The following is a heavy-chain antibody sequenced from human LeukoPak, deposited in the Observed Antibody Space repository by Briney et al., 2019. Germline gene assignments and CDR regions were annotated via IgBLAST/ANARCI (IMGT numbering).Heavy chain of an antibody. V-gene: IGHV3-74*01. CDR2: INSDGGRT. Sequence: GGSLRLSCAASKFSFSSYWMHWVRQAPGKGLVWVSRINSDGGRTNYADSVKGRFTISRDNAKNTLYLQMNSLRAEDTAVYYCAKRSEVRGVPGYPLYYYGMDVWGQGTTVTVSS. D-gene: IGHD3-10*01. CDR1: KFSFSSYW. J-gene: IGHJ6*02. CDR3: AKRSEVRGVPGYPLYYYGMDV.